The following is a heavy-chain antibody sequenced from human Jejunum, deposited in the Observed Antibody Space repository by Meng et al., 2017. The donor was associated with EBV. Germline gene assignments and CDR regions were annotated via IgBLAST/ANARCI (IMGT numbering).Heavy chain of an antibody. CDR3: AKDRPGYTYGFDY. CDR1: GFTLNNAW. Sequence: VKLVESGGGLVKPGGSLRLSCAVSGFTLNNAWMSWVRQAPGKGLEWVAVISYDGSNKYYADSVKGRFTISRDNSKNTLYLQMNSLRAEDTAVYYCAKDRPGYTYGFDYWGQGTLVTVSS. J-gene: IGHJ4*02. D-gene: IGHD5-18*01. CDR2: ISYDGSNK. V-gene: IGHV3-30*18.